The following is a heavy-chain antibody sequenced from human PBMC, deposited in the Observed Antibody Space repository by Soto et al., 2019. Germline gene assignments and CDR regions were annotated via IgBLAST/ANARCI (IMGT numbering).Heavy chain of an antibody. J-gene: IGHJ5*02. CDR3: AEQWLIMRFDP. CDR1: GSPFSASP. CDR2: IRSKANNYAT. V-gene: IGHV3-73*02. Sequence: EVQLVESGGGWVQPGGSLKLSCAASGSPFSASPIHGFRQASGKGREWVGRIRSKANNYATTYAASVKGRFTISRDDSKNTAYLQMNSLKTEDTAVYYCAEQWLIMRFDPWGQGTLVTVSS. D-gene: IGHD6-19*01.